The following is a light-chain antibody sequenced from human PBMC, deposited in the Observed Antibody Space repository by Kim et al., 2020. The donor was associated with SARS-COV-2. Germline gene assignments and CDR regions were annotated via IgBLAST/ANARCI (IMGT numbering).Light chain of an antibody. V-gene: IGLV2-23*01. Sequence: SLTISRHEPSSDVRSFNLVPWYHKRPGKAPKLMFYEGSKRPSGVSNRFSGSKSGNTASLTISGLQAEDEADYYCCSYAGSSTSWVFGGGTQLTVL. J-gene: IGLJ3*02. CDR1: SSDVRSFNL. CDR2: EGS. CDR3: CSYAGSSTSWV.